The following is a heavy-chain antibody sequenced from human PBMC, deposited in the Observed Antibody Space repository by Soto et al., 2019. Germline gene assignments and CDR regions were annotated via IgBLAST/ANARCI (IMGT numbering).Heavy chain of an antibody. Sequence: GESLKISCKGSGYSFTSYWISWVRQMPGKGLEWMGRIDPGDSYTNYSPSFQGHVTISADKSISTAYLQWSSLKASDTAMYYCARRSPRYDFWSGYYTGGMDVWGQGTTVTVSS. CDR2: IDPGDSYT. CDR1: GYSFTSYW. V-gene: IGHV5-10-1*01. CDR3: ARRSPRYDFWSGYYTGGMDV. D-gene: IGHD3-3*01. J-gene: IGHJ6*02.